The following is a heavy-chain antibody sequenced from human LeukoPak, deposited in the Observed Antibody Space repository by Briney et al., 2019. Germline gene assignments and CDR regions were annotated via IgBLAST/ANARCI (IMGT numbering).Heavy chain of an antibody. J-gene: IGHJ3*02. D-gene: IGHD3-22*01. CDR1: GGSISNYY. CDR3: ARDPKYYYDSSGYYYQDAFDI. Sequence: PSETLSLTCTDSGGSISNYYWSWIRQPPGKGLEWIGYIYYSGSTNYNPSLKSRVTISVDTSKNQFSLKLSSVTAADTAVYYCARDPKYYYDSSGYYYQDAFDIWGQGTMVTVSS. V-gene: IGHV4-59*01. CDR2: IYYSGST.